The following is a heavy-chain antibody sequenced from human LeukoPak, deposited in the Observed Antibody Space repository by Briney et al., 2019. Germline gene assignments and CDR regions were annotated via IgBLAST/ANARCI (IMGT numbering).Heavy chain of an antibody. CDR1: GGSFSGYY. J-gene: IGHJ6*03. Sequence: PSETLSLTCAVYGGSFSGYYWSWIRQPPGKGLEWIGEINHSGSTNYNPSLKSRVTISVDTSKNQFSLKLSSVTAADTAVYYCARLGPYYYGSGSYWVSDYMDVWGKGTTVTISS. D-gene: IGHD3-10*01. CDR3: ARLGPYYYGSGSYWVSDYMDV. CDR2: INHSGST. V-gene: IGHV4-34*01.